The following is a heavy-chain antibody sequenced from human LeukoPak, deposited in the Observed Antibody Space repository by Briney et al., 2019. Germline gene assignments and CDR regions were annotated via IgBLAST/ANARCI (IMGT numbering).Heavy chain of an antibody. Sequence: GGSLRLSCAASGFTFSTYWMHWVRQAPGKGLVWVSGIRSDGSSTIYADSVKGRFTISRDNARNTLYLQVNSLRAEDTAVYYCARDSSGWGFDYWGQGSLVTFSS. V-gene: IGHV3-74*01. CDR2: IRSDGSST. CDR1: GFTFSTYW. J-gene: IGHJ4*02. CDR3: ARDSSGWGFDY. D-gene: IGHD6-25*01.